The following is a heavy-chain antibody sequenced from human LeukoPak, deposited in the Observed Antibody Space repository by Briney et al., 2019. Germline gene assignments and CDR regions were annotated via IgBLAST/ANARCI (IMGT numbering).Heavy chain of an antibody. CDR2: INQDGSDR. Sequence: PGGSLRLSCAASGFTFSNYWMNWVRQAPGKGLEWVANINQDGSDRYYVNSVKGRFIISRDNAKNSLYLQVNSLRADDTAIYYCARACRSTIFGFDAFDIWGQGTMVTVSS. CDR3: ARACRSTIFGFDAFDI. D-gene: IGHD3-3*01. CDR1: GFTFSNYW. J-gene: IGHJ3*02. V-gene: IGHV3-7*01.